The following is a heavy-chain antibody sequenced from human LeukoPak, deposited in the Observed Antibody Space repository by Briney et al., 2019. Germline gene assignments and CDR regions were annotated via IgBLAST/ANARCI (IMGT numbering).Heavy chain of an antibody. CDR1: GFTVSSNY. Sequence: GGSLRLSCAASGFTVSSNYMSWVRQAPGKGLEWVSVIYSGGGTYDADSVKGRFIISIDNFENTVYLQMNSLRAEDTAVYHCARMLGTANDYWGQGTLVTVSS. D-gene: IGHD1-7*01. V-gene: IGHV3-66*01. CDR3: ARMLGTANDY. CDR2: IYSGGGT. J-gene: IGHJ4*02.